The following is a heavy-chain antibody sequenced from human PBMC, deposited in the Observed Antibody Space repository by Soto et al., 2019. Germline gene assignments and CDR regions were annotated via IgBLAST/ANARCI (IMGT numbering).Heavy chain of an antibody. J-gene: IGHJ3*02. V-gene: IGHV3-23*01. Sequence: PGGSLRLSCAASGFTFSSYAMSWVRQAPGKGLEWVSAISGSGGSTYYADSVKGRFTISRDNSKNTLYLQMNSLRAEDTAVYYCAKEAVTYYYDSSGYPPGGHDAFDIWGQGTMVTVSS. CDR1: GFTFSSYA. CDR3: AKEAVTYYYDSSGYPPGGHDAFDI. CDR2: ISGSGGST. D-gene: IGHD3-22*01.